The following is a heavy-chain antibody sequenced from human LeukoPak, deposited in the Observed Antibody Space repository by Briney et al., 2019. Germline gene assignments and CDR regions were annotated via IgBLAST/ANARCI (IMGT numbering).Heavy chain of an antibody. CDR2: ISAYNGNT. CDR3: ARDPDYDTLSDAFDV. Sequence: ASVKVSCKASGYTFTRYGISWVRQAPGQGLEWMGWISAYNGNTNYAQKLQGRVTMTTDTSTSTAYMELRSLRSDDTAVYYCARDPDYDTLSDAFDVWGQGTMVTVSS. D-gene: IGHD3-9*01. CDR1: GYTFTRYG. V-gene: IGHV1-18*01. J-gene: IGHJ3*01.